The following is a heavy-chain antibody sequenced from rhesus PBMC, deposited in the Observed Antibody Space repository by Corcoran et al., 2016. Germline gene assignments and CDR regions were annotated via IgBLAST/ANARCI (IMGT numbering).Heavy chain of an antibody. CDR1: GGSISGGYD. J-gene: IGHJ4*01. D-gene: IGHD3-3*01. CDR2: IYGSSGST. V-gene: IGHV4-76*01. CDR3: ASAPPYNFWTGFPDY. Sequence: QVQLQESGPGVVKPSETLSLTCAVSGGSISGGYDWSWIRQPPGKGLEWIGYIYGSSGSTNYNPSLKNRVTISNDSSKNEFSLKLSSVTAADTAVYYCASAPPYNFWTGFPDYWGQGVLVTVSS.